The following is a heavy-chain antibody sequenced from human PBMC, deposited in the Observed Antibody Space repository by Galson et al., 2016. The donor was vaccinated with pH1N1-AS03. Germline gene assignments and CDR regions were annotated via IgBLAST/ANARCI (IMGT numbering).Heavy chain of an antibody. J-gene: IGHJ5*02. CDR1: GYSITTGHY. CDR3: GRSGRHISAYGVTPNWFDP. D-gene: IGHD3-3*02. CDR2: IYPAVST. V-gene: IGHV4-38-2*02. Sequence: SETLSLTCTVSGYSITTGHYWGWIRQPPGRGLEWIGSIYPAVSTDYNPSLTSRVAISVDTSKNQFSLRLSSLTAADAAVYYCGRSGRHISAYGVTPNWFDPWGQGTLVTVSS.